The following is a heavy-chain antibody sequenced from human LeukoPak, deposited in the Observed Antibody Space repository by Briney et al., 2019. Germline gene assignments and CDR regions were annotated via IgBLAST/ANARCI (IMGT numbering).Heavy chain of an antibody. Sequence: GGSLRLSCAASGFSVSSNYMSWVRQAPGKGLEWVSVIYSGGSTYYADSVKGRFTISRDNAKNSLYLQMNSLRAEDTAVYYCARDPDFWSGTWGQGTLLTVSS. CDR3: ARDPDFWSGT. D-gene: IGHD3-3*01. V-gene: IGHV3-53*01. CDR1: GFSVSSNY. J-gene: IGHJ4*02. CDR2: IYSGGST.